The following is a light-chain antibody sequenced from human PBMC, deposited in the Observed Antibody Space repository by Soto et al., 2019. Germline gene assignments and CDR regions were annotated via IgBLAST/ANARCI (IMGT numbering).Light chain of an antibody. CDR3: SSYTSGSSHYV. CDR2: GVT. J-gene: IGLJ1*01. Sequence: QSVLTQPASVSGSPGPSITISCTGTSSDVGAYYSVSWYQHHPGKAPKLIIYGVTNRPSGVSNRFSGSKSGNTASLTISGLQAEDDADYHCSSYTSGSSHYVFGTGTKLTVL. CDR1: SSDVGAYYS. V-gene: IGLV2-14*01.